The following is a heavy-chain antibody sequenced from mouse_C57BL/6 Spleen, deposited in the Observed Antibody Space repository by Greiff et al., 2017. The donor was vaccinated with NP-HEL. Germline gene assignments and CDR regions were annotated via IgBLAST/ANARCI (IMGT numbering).Heavy chain of an antibody. CDR1: GFNIKDDY. J-gene: IGHJ4*01. D-gene: IGHD2-3*01. V-gene: IGHV14-4*01. CDR2: IDPENGAT. CDR3: TTSRSYDGHYYAMDY. Sequence: VQLQQSGAELVRPGASVKLFCTASGFNIKDDYMHCVKPRPEQGLAWIGWIDPENGATEYASKFQGKATITADTPSNTAYMQLSSLTSEDTAVYYWTTSRSYDGHYYAMDYWGQGTSVTVSS.